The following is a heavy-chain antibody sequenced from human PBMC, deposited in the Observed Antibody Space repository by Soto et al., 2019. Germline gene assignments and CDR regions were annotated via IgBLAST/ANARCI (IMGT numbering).Heavy chain of an antibody. CDR2: TYYSGST. D-gene: IGHD2-21*01. J-gene: IGHJ5*02. CDR1: GDSISSSIYY. Sequence: PSETLSLTCPVSGDSISSSIYYWGWIRQPPGKGLEWIGSTYYSGSTHYNPSLKSRVTISVDTSKNQFSLKLSSVTAADTAVYYCARGIGSPNWFDPWGQGTLVTVSS. CDR3: ARGIGSPNWFDP. V-gene: IGHV4-39*01.